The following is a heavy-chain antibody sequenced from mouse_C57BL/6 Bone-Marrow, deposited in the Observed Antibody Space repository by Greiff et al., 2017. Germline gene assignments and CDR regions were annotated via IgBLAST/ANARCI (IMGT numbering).Heavy chain of an antibody. CDR1: GFTFSSYG. V-gene: IGHV5-6*01. Sequence: EVKLVESGGDLVKPGGSLKLSCAASGFTFSSYGMSWVRQTPDKRLEWVATISSGGSYTYYPDSVKGRFTISRDNAKNTLYLRMSSLKSVDTAMYYCARYGFDVWGTGTTVTVSS. CDR2: ISSGGSYT. CDR3: ARYGFDV. D-gene: IGHD2-10*02. J-gene: IGHJ1*03.